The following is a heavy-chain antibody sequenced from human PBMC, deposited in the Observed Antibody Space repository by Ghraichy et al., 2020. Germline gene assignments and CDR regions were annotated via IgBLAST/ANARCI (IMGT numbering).Heavy chain of an antibody. V-gene: IGHV3-48*02. CDR2: ISSTSNTM. CDR1: GFTFSSSN. D-gene: IGHD6-13*01. CDR3: ANSLSSSSDFDY. J-gene: IGHJ4*02. Sequence: GGSLRLSCAVSGFTFSSSNMNWVRQAPGKGLEWVSFISSTSNTMNYADSVKGRFTISRDNAKNSLYLQMNSLRDEDTAVYYCANSLSSSSDFDYWGQGTLVTVSS.